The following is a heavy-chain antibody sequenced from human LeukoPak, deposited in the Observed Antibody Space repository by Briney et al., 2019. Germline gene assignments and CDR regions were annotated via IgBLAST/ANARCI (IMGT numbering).Heavy chain of an antibody. Sequence: PSETLSLTCTVSGGSISSGGYYWSWIRQPPGKGLEWIGYIYHSGSTYYNPSLKSRVTISVDRSKNQFSLKLSSVTAADTAVYYCARDTPTTLLRFLDRSRSPMDVWGKGTTVTVSS. CDR3: ARDTPTTLLRFLDRSRSPMDV. CDR1: GGSISSGGYY. V-gene: IGHV4-30-2*01. D-gene: IGHD3-3*01. CDR2: IYHSGST. J-gene: IGHJ6*03.